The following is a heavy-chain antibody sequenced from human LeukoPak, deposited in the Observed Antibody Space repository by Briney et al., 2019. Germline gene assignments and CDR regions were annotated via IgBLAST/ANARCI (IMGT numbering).Heavy chain of an antibody. CDR1: GGSISSSSYY. V-gene: IGHV4-39*07. D-gene: IGHD5-12*01. CDR3: ARGVSRRGIVATTNYFDY. CDR2: IYCSGST. J-gene: IGHJ4*02. Sequence: SETLSLTCTVSGGSISSSSYYWGWIRQPPGKGLEWIGSIYCSGSTYYNPSLERRVSMSVDTSKNRFSLKLGSVTAADTAVYYCARGVSRRGIVATTNYFDYWGQGTLVTVSS.